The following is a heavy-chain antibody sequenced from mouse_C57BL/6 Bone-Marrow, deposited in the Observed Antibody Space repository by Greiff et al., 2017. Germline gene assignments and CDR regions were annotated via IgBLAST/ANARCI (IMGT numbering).Heavy chain of an antibody. CDR1: GYTFTSYW. J-gene: IGHJ1*03. CDR2: IYPGSGST. CDR3: DTTVVVPHWYFDV. Sequence: VKLVESGAELVKPGASVKMSCKASGYTFTSYWITWVKQRPGQGLEWIGDIYPGSGSTNYNEKFKSKATLTVDTSSSTAYMQLSSLTSEGSAVYYCDTTVVVPHWYFDVWGTGTTVTVSS. D-gene: IGHD1-1*01. V-gene: IGHV1-55*01.